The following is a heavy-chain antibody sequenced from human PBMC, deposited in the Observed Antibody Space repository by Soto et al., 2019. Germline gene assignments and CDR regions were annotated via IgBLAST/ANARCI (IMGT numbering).Heavy chain of an antibody. CDR2: ISYDGSNK. CDR3: ARDGTGWLRYYYYGMDV. Sequence: GGSLRLSCAASGFTFSSYAMHWVRQAPGKGLEWVAVISYDGSNKYYADSVKGRFTISRDNSKNTLYLQMNSLRAEDTAVYYCARDGTGWLRYYYYGMDVWGQGTTVTVSS. V-gene: IGHV3-30-3*01. CDR1: GFTFSSYA. D-gene: IGHD5-12*01. J-gene: IGHJ6*02.